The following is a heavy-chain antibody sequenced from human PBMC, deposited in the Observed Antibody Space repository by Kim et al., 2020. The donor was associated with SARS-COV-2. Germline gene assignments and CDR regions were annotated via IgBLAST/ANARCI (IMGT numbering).Heavy chain of an antibody. V-gene: IGHV3-21*01. D-gene: IGHD3-9*01. CDR3: ARRDGWHDI. CDR2: SYI. J-gene: IGHJ4*02. Sequence: SYIYYADSVKGRFTISRDNAKNSLYLQMNSRRAEDTAVYYCARRDGWHDIWGRGTLVTVSS.